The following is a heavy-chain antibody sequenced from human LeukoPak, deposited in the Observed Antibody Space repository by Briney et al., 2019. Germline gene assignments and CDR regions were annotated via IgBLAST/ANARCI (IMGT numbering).Heavy chain of an antibody. V-gene: IGHV3-53*01. Sequence: RGSLRLSCAASGFTASSNYMSWVRQAPGKGLEWVSVIYSGGSTYYANSVKGRVTISRDNSKNTVYLQMNSLRAEDTAVYYCARNIWNAFDIWGQGTMVTVSS. J-gene: IGHJ3*02. CDR1: GFTASSNY. D-gene: IGHD1-1*01. CDR3: ARNIWNAFDI. CDR2: IYSGGST.